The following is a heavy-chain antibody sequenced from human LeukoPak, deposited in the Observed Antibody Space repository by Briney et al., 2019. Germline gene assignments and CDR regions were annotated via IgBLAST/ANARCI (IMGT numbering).Heavy chain of an antibody. D-gene: IGHD2-2*01. J-gene: IGHJ3*02. Sequence: GRSLRLSCAASGFTFSSYWVSWVRQAPGKGLEWVASIKQDGSEKYYVDSVKGRFTISRDNAKNSLYLEMNSLRAEDTAVYYCARARSTSWHDAFDIWGQGTMVTVSS. CDR3: ARARSTSWHDAFDI. V-gene: IGHV3-7*01. CDR2: IKQDGSEK. CDR1: GFTFSSYW.